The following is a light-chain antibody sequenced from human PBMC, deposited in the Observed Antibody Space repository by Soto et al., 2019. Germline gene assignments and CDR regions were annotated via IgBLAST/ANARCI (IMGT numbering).Light chain of an antibody. J-gene: IGKJ1*01. Sequence: DIQMTQSPSTLSASVGDRVTITCRASQSISSYSAWYQQKPGKAPKLLIYKTSSLESGVPSRFSGSGSGTEFTLTISSLQPDDFATYYCQHFNDYSGTFGQGTKVDI. CDR1: QSISSY. CDR3: QHFNDYSGT. CDR2: KTS. V-gene: IGKV1-5*03.